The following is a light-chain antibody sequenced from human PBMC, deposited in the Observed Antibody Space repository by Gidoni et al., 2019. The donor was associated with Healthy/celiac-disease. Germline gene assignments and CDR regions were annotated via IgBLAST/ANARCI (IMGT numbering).Light chain of an antibody. J-gene: IGKJ4*01. V-gene: IGKV1-39*01. CDR1: QSISSY. CDR2: AAS. Sequence: DIQMTPSPSPLSASVGDRVTITCRASQSISSYLNWYQQKPGKAPKLLIYAASSLQSGVPSRFSGSGSGTDFTLTISSLQPEDFATYYCQQSYSTLLTFGGGTKVEIK. CDR3: QQSYSTLLT.